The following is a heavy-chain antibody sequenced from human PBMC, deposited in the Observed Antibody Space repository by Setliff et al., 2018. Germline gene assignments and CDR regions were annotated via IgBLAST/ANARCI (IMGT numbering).Heavy chain of an antibody. J-gene: IGHJ6*03. CDR1: GGTFSDYY. CDR3: ARGITSGGYWGQRFLYLDV. V-gene: IGHV4-34*01. CDR2: INHSGST. D-gene: IGHD3-22*01. Sequence: SETLSLTCAAYGGTFSDYYWSWIRQPPGKGLEWIGEINHSGSTNYNPSLKSRVTISVDTSKNQFSLKLSSVTAADTAVYYCARGITSGGYWGQRFLYLDVWGRGTTVTSP.